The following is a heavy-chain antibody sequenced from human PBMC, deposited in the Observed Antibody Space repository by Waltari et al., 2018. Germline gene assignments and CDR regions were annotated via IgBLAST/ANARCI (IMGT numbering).Heavy chain of an antibody. D-gene: IGHD6-6*01. CDR2: IKQDGSEK. V-gene: IGHV3-7*01. Sequence: EVQLVESGGGLVQPGGSMRLYCAASGFTFSSYGMSWDRQAPGKVLDWVANIKQDGSEKYYVDSVKGRFTISRDNAKNTLYLQMNSLRAEDTAVYYCARAGDSSSDAFDIWGQGTMVTFSS. CDR3: ARAGDSSSDAFDI. CDR1: GFTFSSYG. J-gene: IGHJ3*02.